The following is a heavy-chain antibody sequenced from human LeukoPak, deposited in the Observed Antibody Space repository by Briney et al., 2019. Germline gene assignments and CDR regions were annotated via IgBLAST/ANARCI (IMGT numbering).Heavy chain of an antibody. D-gene: IGHD6-6*01. CDR2: MNPNSGNT. CDR1: EYTSTSYD. V-gene: IGHV1-8*03. Sequence: GASVKVSCKASEYTSTSYDINWVRQATGQGLEWMGWMNPNSGNTGYAQKFQGRVTITRNTSISTAYMELSSLRSEDTAVYYCARSSIAARDYYYYYMDVWGKGTTVTVSS. J-gene: IGHJ6*03. CDR3: ARSSIAARDYYYYYMDV.